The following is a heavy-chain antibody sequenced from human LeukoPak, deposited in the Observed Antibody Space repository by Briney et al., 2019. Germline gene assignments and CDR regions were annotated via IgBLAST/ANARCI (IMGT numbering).Heavy chain of an antibody. CDR1: GGSISGSY. CDR2: IYYSGST. J-gene: IGHJ4*02. D-gene: IGHD3-22*01. Sequence: SETLSLTCTVSGGSISGSYWSWIRQPPGKGLEWIGYIYYSGSTNYNPSLKSRVTISIDTSKNQFSLKLSSVTAADTAVYYCARQGPPRTYYYDSSGYNFDYWGQGTLVTVSS. CDR3: ARQGPPRTYYYDSSGYNFDY. V-gene: IGHV4-59*08.